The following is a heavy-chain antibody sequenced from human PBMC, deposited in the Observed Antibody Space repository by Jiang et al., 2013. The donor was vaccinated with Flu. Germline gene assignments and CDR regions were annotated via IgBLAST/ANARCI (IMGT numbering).Heavy chain of an antibody. J-gene: IGHJ6*02. CDR1: RDTFRSYS. CDR3: ARRNYSDYVYYYNGFDV. CDR2: FIPIFGTA. D-gene: IGHD4-11*01. Sequence: GAEVKKPGSSVKVSCKASRDTFRSYSINWVRQAPGQGLEWLGGFIPIFGTANYAQKFQGRVMMTADECSSTAYMELSSLRSEDTAVYYCARRNYSDYVYYYNGFDVWGQGTTVTVSS. V-gene: IGHV1-69*01.